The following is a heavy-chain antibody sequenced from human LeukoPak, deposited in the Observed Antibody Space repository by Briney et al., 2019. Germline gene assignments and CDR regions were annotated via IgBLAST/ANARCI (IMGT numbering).Heavy chain of an antibody. CDR2: IKQDGSEK. CDR1: GFIFSSFG. V-gene: IGHV3-7*01. CDR3: ARVQWELRGVGSYFEY. J-gene: IGHJ4*02. Sequence: GGSLRLSCVASGFIFSSFGMHWVRQAPGKGLEWVANIKQDGSEKYYVDSVKGRFTMSRDNAKNSLYLQMNSLRAEDTAVYYCARVQWELRGVGSYFEYWGQGALVTVSS. D-gene: IGHD1-26*01.